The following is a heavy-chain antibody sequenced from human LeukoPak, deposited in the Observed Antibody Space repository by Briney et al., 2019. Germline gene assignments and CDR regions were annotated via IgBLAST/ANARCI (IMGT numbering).Heavy chain of an antibody. J-gene: IGHJ6*03. CDR3: ATDHPPPVDDFWSGNYYMDV. V-gene: IGHV3-30*01. CDR1: GFTFSSYA. D-gene: IGHD3-3*01. CDR2: ISYDGSNK. Sequence: PGGSLRLSCAASGFTFSSYAMHWVRQAPGKGLEWVAVISYDGSNKYYADSVKGRFTISRDNSKNTLYLQMNSLRAEDTAVYYCATDHPPPVDDFWSGNYYMDVWGKGTTVTVSS.